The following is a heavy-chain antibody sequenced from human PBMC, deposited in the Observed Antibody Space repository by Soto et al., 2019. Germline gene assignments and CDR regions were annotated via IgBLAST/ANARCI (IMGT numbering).Heavy chain of an antibody. CDR3: AKSKGGYSGYDGGLFDY. CDR1: GFTFSSYA. J-gene: IGHJ4*02. D-gene: IGHD5-12*01. V-gene: IGHV3-23*01. Sequence: EVQLLESGGGLVQPGGSLRLSCAASGFTFSSYAMSWVRQAPGKGLEWVSAISGSGGSTYYADSVKGRFTISRDNSKNTLYLQRNSLRAEDTAVYYCAKSKGGYSGYDGGLFDYWGQGTLVTVSS. CDR2: ISGSGGST.